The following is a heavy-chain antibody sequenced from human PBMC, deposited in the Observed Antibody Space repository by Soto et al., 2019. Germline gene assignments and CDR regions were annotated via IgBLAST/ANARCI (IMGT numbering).Heavy chain of an antibody. CDR2: SSTSGGST. CDR3: AKDGQWLDVHFDY. J-gene: IGHJ4*02. D-gene: IGHD6-19*01. Sequence: GGTLRLSCPASGFTFRSSAMGWVRQAPEKGLEWVSISSTSGGSTYHTDSVKDRFSISRDNSKNTLYLQMTRLRTEDTAVYYCAKDGQWLDVHFDYWGQGALVTVSS. CDR1: GFTFRSSA. V-gene: IGHV3-23*01.